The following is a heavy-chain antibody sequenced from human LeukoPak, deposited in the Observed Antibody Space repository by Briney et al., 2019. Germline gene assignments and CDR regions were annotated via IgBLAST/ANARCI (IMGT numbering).Heavy chain of an antibody. J-gene: IGHJ4*02. D-gene: IGHD1-14*01. V-gene: IGHV4-34*01. CDR3: ARGRNPYY. CDR1: GGSFSGYY. CDR2: INHSGST. Sequence: SSETLSLTCAVYGGSFSGYYWSWIRQPPGKGLEWIGEINHSGSTNYNPSLKSRVTISVDTSKNQFSLKLSSVTAADTAVYYCARGRNPYYWGQGTLVTVSS.